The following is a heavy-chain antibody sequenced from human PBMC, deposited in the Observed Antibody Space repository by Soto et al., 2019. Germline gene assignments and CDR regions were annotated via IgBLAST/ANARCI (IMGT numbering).Heavy chain of an antibody. CDR1: GVSISSSY. CDR2: ITYNDFT. CDR3: ARHARYNDY. J-gene: IGHJ4*02. V-gene: IGHV4-59*08. Sequence: QEQLQESGPGLVKPSETLSLICSVSGVSISSSYWTWFRQPPGKGLEWIGYITYNDFTSYNPSLKSRVTITLDTSRNQLSLTLTSVTAADTAVYYCARHARYNDYWGQGTLAIVSS. D-gene: IGHD1-20*01.